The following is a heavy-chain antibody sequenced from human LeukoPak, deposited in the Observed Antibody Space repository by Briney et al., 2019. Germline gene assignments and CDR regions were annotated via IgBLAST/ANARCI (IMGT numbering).Heavy chain of an antibody. CDR3: ARDWLAGNPYHAFDL. D-gene: IGHD3-22*01. V-gene: IGHV3-7*01. CDR2: IKEDGSEE. CDR1: GFTFSSYW. J-gene: IGHJ3*01. Sequence: GGSLRLSCAASGFTFSSYWMSGVRQAPGKGLDCVANIKEDGSEEYYVDSVKCRFSISRDNAKNSLYLQMNSLRAEDTAVYYCARDWLAGNPYHAFDLWGKGPMVTVSS.